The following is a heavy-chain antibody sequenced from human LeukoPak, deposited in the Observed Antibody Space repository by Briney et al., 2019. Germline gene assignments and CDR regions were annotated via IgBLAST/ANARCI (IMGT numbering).Heavy chain of an antibody. Sequence: SVKVSCKGSGGTFSSYAISWVRQSPGQGLEWMGGIIPIFCTAHYAQKFQGRVTITADVSTSTAYIELSSLRSEDTAVYYCARDGIPYDILTGYYNDYYYGMDVCGQGNTVTVSS. CDR2: IIPIFCTA. V-gene: IGHV1-69*13. CDR3: ARDGIPYDILTGYYNDYYYGMDV. D-gene: IGHD3-9*01. CDR1: GGTFSSYA. J-gene: IGHJ6*02.